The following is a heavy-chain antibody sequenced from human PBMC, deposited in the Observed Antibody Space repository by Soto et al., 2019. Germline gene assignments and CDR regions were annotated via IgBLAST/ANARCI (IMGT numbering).Heavy chain of an antibody. D-gene: IGHD3-22*01. CDR3: ARAGRYYYDSSGYSLGY. CDR1: GGTFSSYA. Sequence: QVQLVQSGAEVQKPGSSVKVSCKASGGTFSSYAISWVRQAPGQGLEWMGGIIPIFGTANYAQKFQGRVTITADESTSTAYMELSSLRSEDTAVYYCARAGRYYYDSSGYSLGYWGQGTLVTVSS. J-gene: IGHJ4*02. V-gene: IGHV1-69*01. CDR2: IIPIFGTA.